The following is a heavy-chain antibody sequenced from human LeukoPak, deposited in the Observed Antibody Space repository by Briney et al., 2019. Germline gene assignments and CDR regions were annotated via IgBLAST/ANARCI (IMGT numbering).Heavy chain of an antibody. D-gene: IGHD1-26*01. Sequence: GASVKVSCKASGYNFNDYYIYWVRQAPGHGLESMGYIHPDGGSTNYAQKLQGRVTMTTDTSTGTAYMELRSLRSDDTAVYYCARSGRGTYYYFDYWGQGTLVTVSS. CDR3: ARSGRGTYYYFDY. CDR1: GYNFNDYY. V-gene: IGHV1-46*02. CDR2: IHPDGGST. J-gene: IGHJ4*02.